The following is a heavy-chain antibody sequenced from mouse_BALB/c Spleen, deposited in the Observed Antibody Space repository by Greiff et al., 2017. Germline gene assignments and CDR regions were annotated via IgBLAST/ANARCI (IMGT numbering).Heavy chain of an antibody. V-gene: IGHV6-6*02. CDR1: GFTFSNYW. CDR3: TRANWYYFDY. D-gene: IGHD4-1*01. CDR2: IRLKSNNYAT. Sequence: EVKVEESGGGLVQPGGSMKLSCVASGFTFSNYWMNWVRQSPEKGLEWVAEIRLKSNNYATHYAESVKGRFTILRDDSKSSVYLQMNNLRAEDTGIYYCTRANWYYFDYWGQGTTLTVSS. J-gene: IGHJ2*01.